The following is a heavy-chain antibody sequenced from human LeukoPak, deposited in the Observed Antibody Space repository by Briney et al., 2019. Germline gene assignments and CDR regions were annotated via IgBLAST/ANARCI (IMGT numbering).Heavy chain of an antibody. CDR2: INHSGST. D-gene: IGHD3-10*01. J-gene: IGHJ5*02. Sequence: SETLSLTCAVYGGSFSGYYWSWLRQPPGKGLEWIGEINHSGSTNYNPSLKSRVTISVDTSKNQFSLKLSSVTAADTAVYYCARRSPRVLLWFGESYNWFDPWGQGTLVTVSS. CDR1: GGSFSGYY. CDR3: ARRSPRVLLWFGESYNWFDP. V-gene: IGHV4-34*01.